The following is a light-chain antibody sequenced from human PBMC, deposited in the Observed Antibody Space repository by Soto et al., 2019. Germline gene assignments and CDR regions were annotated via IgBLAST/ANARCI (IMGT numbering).Light chain of an antibody. CDR2: EGS. CDR3: LVGTHMVT. Sequence: KTQSPVSMPVTPGEPASIPCRSRQSSMHSNGYNYLSCFQQRPGQTPRRLVCEGSSRDSGVPDRFSGGGSGTDFTLRISTVEAEDVGVYYCLVGTHMVTFGQGTRLEIK. J-gene: IGKJ5*01. CDR1: QSSMHSNGYNY. V-gene: IGKV2-30*02.